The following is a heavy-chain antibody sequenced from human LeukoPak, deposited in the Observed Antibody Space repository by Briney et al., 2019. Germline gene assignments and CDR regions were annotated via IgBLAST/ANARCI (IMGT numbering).Heavy chain of an antibody. V-gene: IGHV5-51*01. D-gene: IGHD6-13*01. CDR2: IYPGDLRV. Sequence: GESLKISCQGFGYSFTSYWIGWVRQMPGKGMEWMGVIYPGDLRVRYNPSFQGQVTISVDKSINTAYLQWVSLRASDSAMYYCACRDLTSTWSFPWGQGTLVTISS. CDR3: ACRDLTSTWSFP. J-gene: IGHJ5*02. CDR1: GYSFTSYW.